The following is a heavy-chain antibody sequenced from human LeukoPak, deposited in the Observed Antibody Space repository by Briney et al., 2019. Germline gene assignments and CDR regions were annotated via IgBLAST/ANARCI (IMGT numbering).Heavy chain of an antibody. D-gene: IGHD2-2*01. CDR3: ARGSRGPLGYCSSTSCYPYYYYMDV. Sequence: ASVKVSCKASGYTFTSYYMHWVRQAPGQGLEWMGIINPSGGSTSYAQKFQGRVTMTRDTSTSTVYMELSSLRSEDTAVYYCARGSRGPLGYCSSTSCYPYYYYMDVWGKGTTVTVSS. V-gene: IGHV1-46*01. CDR1: GYTFTSYY. CDR2: INPSGGST. J-gene: IGHJ6*03.